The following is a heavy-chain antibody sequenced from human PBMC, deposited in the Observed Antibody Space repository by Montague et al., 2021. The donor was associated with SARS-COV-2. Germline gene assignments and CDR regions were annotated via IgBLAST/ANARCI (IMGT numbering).Heavy chain of an antibody. CDR2: IYYSGST. CDR3: ARAYGDYGSGYYYGMDV. Sequence: SETLSLTCTVSGGSISSSSYYWGWIRQPPGKGLEWIGSIYYSGSTYYNPSLKSRVTISVDTSKNQFSLKLSSVAAADTAVYYCARAYGDYGSGYYYGMDVWGQGTTVTVSS. V-gene: IGHV4-39*07. CDR1: GGSISSSSYY. J-gene: IGHJ6*02. D-gene: IGHD4-17*01.